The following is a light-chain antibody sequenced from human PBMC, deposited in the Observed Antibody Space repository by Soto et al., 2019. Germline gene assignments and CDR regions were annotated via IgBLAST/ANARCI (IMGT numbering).Light chain of an antibody. CDR1: QSISSW. CDR2: DAS. Sequence: EIQKTQSTSALSASVGDRATITCRASQSISSWLAWYQKKPGKAPKLLIYDASTLQSGVPSRYSCSGSGTEFTLTISRRQPDDCATYYCQQYNSYSFGQGTKVDI. CDR3: QQYNSYS. V-gene: IGKV1-5*01. J-gene: IGKJ1*01.